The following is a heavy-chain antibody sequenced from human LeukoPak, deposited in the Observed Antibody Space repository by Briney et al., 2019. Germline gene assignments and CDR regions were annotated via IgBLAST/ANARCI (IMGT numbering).Heavy chain of an antibody. CDR3: TRHVVGATREDY. V-gene: IGHV3-73*01. D-gene: IGHD1-26*01. CDR1: GCIFSDST. J-gene: IGHJ4*02. CDR2: IRSKANSYAT. Sequence: PGGSLRLSCAASGCIFSDSTMHWVRQASGKGLEWVGRIRSKANSYATTYAASVRGRFTISRNDSKNTAYLQMNSLKTEDTAVYYCTRHVVGATREDYWGQGTLVTVSS.